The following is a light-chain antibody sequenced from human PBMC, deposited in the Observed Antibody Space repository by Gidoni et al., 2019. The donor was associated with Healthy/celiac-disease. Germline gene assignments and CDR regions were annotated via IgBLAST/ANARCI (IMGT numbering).Light chain of an antibody. CDR1: SSNIGAGYD. Sequence: QSVLTQPPSVSGAPGQRVTIPCTGSSSNIGAGYDVHWYQQLPGTAPKLLIYGNSNRPSGVPDRFSGSKSGTSASLAITGLQAEDEADYYCQSSKVFGGGTKLTVL. CDR3: QSSKV. J-gene: IGLJ2*01. CDR2: GNS. V-gene: IGLV1-40*01.